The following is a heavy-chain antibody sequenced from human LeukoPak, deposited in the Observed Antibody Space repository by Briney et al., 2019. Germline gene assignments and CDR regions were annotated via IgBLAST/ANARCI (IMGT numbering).Heavy chain of an antibody. D-gene: IGHD2-2*01. CDR2: ISGSGGST. Sequence: PGGSLRLSCAASGFTFSSYSMNWVRQAPGKGLEWVSAISGSGGSTYYADSVKGRFTISRDNSKNTLYLQMNSLRAEDTAVYYCAKDRSSYAPHWYFDLWGRGTLVTVSS. CDR3: AKDRSSYAPHWYFDL. CDR1: GFTFSSYS. J-gene: IGHJ2*01. V-gene: IGHV3-23*01.